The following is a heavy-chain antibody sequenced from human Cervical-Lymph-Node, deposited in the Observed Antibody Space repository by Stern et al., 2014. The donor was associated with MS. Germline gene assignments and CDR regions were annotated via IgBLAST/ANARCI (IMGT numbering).Heavy chain of an antibody. CDR1: GFTFSDYA. Sequence: EVQLVEYGGDLVQPGGSLRLSCAASGFTFSDYAMTWVRQATGKGLELVSGISGSGDTTFIADSLKGRFTISRDNSKNTLFLQMNSLRVDDTAVYYCAKDIAVADPFDYWGQGILVTVSS. D-gene: IGHD6-19*01. J-gene: IGHJ4*02. V-gene: IGHV3-23*04. CDR3: AKDIAVADPFDY. CDR2: ISGSGDTT.